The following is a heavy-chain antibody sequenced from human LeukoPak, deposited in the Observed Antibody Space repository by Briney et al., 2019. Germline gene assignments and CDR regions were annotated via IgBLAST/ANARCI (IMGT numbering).Heavy chain of an antibody. D-gene: IGHD3-22*01. CDR2: MNPNSGDT. J-gene: IGHJ4*02. Sequence: GASVKVPCKASGYTFTTYDITWVRQATGQGLEWMGWMNPNSGDTAYAQKFQGRVAMTRDTSITTAYMELSSLRSEDTAVYYCARGLGDYYDTSDYYYAVPAHWGQGTLVTVSS. CDR1: GYTFTTYD. V-gene: IGHV1-8*01. CDR3: ARGLGDYYDTSDYYYAVPAH.